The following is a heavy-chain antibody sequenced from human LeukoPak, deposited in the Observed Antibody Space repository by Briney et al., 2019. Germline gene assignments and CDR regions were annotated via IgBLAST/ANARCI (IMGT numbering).Heavy chain of an antibody. J-gene: IGHJ6*03. CDR2: IIPIFGTS. V-gene: IGHV1-69*05. Sequence: SVKVSCKASGGTFSSYAISCVRQAPGQGLEWMEGIIPIFGTSNYAQKFQGRVTITTDESTSTAYMELSSLRSEDTAVYYCARDHYYYGSGSYYNRNLYYYYMDVWGKGTTVTVSS. CDR3: ARDHYYYGSGSYYNRNLYYYYMDV. D-gene: IGHD3-10*01. CDR1: GGTFSSYA.